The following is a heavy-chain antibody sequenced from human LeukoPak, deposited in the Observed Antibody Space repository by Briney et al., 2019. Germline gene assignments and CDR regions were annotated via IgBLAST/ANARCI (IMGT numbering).Heavy chain of an antibody. CDR1: RFTFSNYW. CDR3: TTDQRAYYDFWSGPNFDY. J-gene: IGHJ4*02. Sequence: PGGSLRLSCGASRFTFSNYWMSWVRQAPGKGLEWVGRIKSKTDGGTTDYAAPVKGRFTISRDDSKNTLYLQMNSLKTEDTAVYYCTTDQRAYYDFWSGPNFDYWGQGTLVTVSS. CDR2: IKSKTDGGTT. D-gene: IGHD3-3*01. V-gene: IGHV3-15*01.